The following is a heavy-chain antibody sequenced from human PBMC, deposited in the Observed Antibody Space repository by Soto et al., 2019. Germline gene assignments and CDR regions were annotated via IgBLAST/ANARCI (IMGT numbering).Heavy chain of an antibody. CDR1: GGSISSGGYY. CDR2: IYYSGST. J-gene: IGHJ4*02. CDR3: AREPLICSSTSCYAAHFDY. D-gene: IGHD2-2*01. V-gene: IGHV4-31*03. Sequence: TSETLSLTCTVSGGSISSGGYYWSWIRQHPGKGLEWIGYIYYSGSTYYNPSLKSRVTISVDTSKNQFSLKLSSVTAADTAVYYYAREPLICSSTSCYAAHFDYWGQGTLVTVSS.